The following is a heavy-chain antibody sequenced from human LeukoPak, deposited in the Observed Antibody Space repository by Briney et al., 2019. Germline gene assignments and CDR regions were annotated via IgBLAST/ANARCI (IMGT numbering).Heavy chain of an antibody. D-gene: IGHD4-17*01. CDR2: IYYSGST. CDR3: ARDEYGDYSAPYWYFDL. Sequence: SETLSLTCTVSGGSISSSSYYWGRIRQPPGKGLEWIGSIYYSGSTYYNPSLKSRVTISVDTSKNQFSLKLSSVTAADTAVYYCARDEYGDYSAPYWYFDLWGRGTLVTVSS. J-gene: IGHJ2*01. CDR1: GGSISSSSYY. V-gene: IGHV4-39*07.